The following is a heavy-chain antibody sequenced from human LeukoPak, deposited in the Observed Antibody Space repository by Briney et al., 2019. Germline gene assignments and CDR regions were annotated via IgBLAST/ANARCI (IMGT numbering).Heavy chain of an antibody. J-gene: IGHJ4*02. Sequence: PSETLSLTCTVSGGSISSYYWSWIRQPPGRGLEWIGSIYYSGSTYYNPSLKSRVTISVDTSKNQFSLKLSSVTAADTAVYYCAEGASYPDFDYWGQGTLVTVSS. D-gene: IGHD3-16*02. CDR2: IYYSGST. CDR3: AEGASYPDFDY. CDR1: GGSISSYY. V-gene: IGHV4-59*04.